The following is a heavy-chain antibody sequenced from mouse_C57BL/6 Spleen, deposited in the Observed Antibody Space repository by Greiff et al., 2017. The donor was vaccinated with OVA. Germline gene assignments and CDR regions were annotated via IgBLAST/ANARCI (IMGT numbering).Heavy chain of an antibody. V-gene: IGHV1-52*01. Sequence: VQLQQPGAELVRPGSSVKLSCKASGYTFTSYWMHWVKQRPIQGLEWIGNIDPSDSETHYNQKFKDKATLTVDKSSSTAYMQLSSLTSEDSAVYYCARRYYGSSLWYFDVWGTGTTVTVSS. CDR3: ARRYYGSSLWYFDV. CDR2: IDPSDSET. J-gene: IGHJ1*03. D-gene: IGHD1-1*01. CDR1: GYTFTSYW.